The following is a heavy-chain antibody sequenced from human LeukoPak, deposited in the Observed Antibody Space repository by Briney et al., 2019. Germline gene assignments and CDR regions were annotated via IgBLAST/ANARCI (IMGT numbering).Heavy chain of an antibody. D-gene: IGHD1-26*01. J-gene: IGHJ4*02. CDR2: ISSSGSSI. V-gene: IGHV3-48*03. Sequence: GGSLRLSCAASGVTFSSNEMNWVRQAPGKGPEWVSYISSSGSSIYYADSVKGRFTISRDNAKNSLYPQMNSLRAEDTAVYYCARTLAGATNWGQGTLVTVSS. CDR3: ARTLAGATN. CDR1: GVTFSSNE.